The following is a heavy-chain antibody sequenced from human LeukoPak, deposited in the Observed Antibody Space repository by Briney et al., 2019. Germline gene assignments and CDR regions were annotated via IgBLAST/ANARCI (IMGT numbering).Heavy chain of an antibody. V-gene: IGHV3-23*01. CDR3: AKVGIEQWLTQGQFFDY. CDR2: ISGSGGNT. J-gene: IGHJ4*02. Sequence: PGGSLRLSCATSGFTFSSYAMSWVRQAPGKGLEWVSSISGSGGNTYYADSVKGRFTISRDYSKNTLYLQMNSLRTEETAVYYCAKVGIEQWLTQGQFFDYWGQGTLVTVPS. CDR1: GFTFSSYA. D-gene: IGHD6-19*01.